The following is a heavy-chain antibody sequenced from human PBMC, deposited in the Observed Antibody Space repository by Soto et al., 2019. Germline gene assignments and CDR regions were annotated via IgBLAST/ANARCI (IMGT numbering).Heavy chain of an antibody. CDR2: ISYDRSNK. CDR3: ARAPVDTASYYYYYGMDV. CDR1: GFTFSSYA. Sequence: PGGSLRLSCAASGFTFSSYAMHWVRQAPGKGLEWVAVISYDRSNKYYADSVKGRFTISRDNSKNTLYLQMNSLRAEDTAVYYCARAPVDTASYYYYYGMDVWGQGTTVTVSS. D-gene: IGHD5-18*01. J-gene: IGHJ6*02. V-gene: IGHV3-30-3*01.